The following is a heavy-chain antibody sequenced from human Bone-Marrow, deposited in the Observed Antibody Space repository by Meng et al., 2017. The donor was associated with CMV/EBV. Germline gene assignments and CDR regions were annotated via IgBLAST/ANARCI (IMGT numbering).Heavy chain of an antibody. D-gene: IGHD3-3*01. V-gene: IGHV3-49*04. CDR2: IRSKAFGGTT. Sequence: GESLKISCTTSGFTFRDYSMTWVRQAPGKGLEWVGFIRSKAFGGTTEYAASVKGRFTFSRDDSKGIAYLQMNSLRAEDTAVYYCAKGWSGYHNWFDPWGQGTLVTVSS. CDR3: AKGWSGYHNWFDP. J-gene: IGHJ5*02. CDR1: GFTFRDYS.